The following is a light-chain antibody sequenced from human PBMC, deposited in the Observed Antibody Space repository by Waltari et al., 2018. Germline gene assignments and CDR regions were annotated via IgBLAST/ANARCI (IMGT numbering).Light chain of an antibody. Sequence: IVLTQSPGTLSLSPGERATRSCRASQSVSSSDLAWYQQKPGQAPRLPIYGASSRATGIPDRFSGSGSATDFTLPISRLEPEDFAVYYCQQYGSSPYTFGQGTKLEIK. V-gene: IGKV3-20*01. CDR2: GAS. J-gene: IGKJ2*01. CDR3: QQYGSSPYT. CDR1: QSVSSSD.